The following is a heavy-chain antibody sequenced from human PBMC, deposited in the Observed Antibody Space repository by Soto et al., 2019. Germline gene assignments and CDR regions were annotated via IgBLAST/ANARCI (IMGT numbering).Heavy chain of an antibody. CDR2: MSFDGNSQ. D-gene: IGHD2-15*01. J-gene: IGHJ4*02. CDR1: GFRFSSHG. V-gene: IGHV3-30*18. Sequence: QVQLVESGGGVVQPGRSLRLSCAASGFRFSSHGMHWVRQAPGKGLELVAFMSFDGNSQYYADSVKGRFTISRDNSKNTLYVQMNSLRAEDTAVYYCAKEPVGAAYFDYWGQGTLVTVSS. CDR3: AKEPVGAAYFDY.